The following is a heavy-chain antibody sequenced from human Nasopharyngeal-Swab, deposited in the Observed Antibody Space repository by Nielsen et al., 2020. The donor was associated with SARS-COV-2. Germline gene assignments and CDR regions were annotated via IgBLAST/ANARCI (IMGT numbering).Heavy chain of an antibody. CDR2: ISGGGDST. CDR1: GFSFNSFA. Sequence: GESLNISCAASGFSFNSFAMSWVRQAPGKGLEWVSGISGGGDSTHYADSVKGRFTISRDNSRKTLYLQMNSLRAEDTAVYHCAKANTRDFDYWGQGTLVTVSS. J-gene: IGHJ4*02. V-gene: IGHV3-23*01. CDR3: AKANTRDFDY.